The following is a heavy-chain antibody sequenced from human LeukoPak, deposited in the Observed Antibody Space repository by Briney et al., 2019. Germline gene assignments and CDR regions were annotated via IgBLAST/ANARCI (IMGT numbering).Heavy chain of an antibody. J-gene: IGHJ4*02. CDR2: IIGGAGST. V-gene: IGHV3-53*01. CDR3: ARPYDSSGYYVDYFDY. Sequence: GGSLRLSCAASGFTVSSNYMSWVRQAPGKGLEWVSGIIGGAGSTYYADSVKGRFTISRDNAKNSLYLQMNSLRAEDTAVYYCARPYDSSGYYVDYFDYWGQGTLVTVSS. D-gene: IGHD3-22*01. CDR1: GFTVSSNY.